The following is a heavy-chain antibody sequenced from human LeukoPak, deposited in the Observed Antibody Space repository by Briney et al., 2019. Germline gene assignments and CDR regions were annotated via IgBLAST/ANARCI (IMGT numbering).Heavy chain of an antibody. V-gene: IGHV3-66*01. D-gene: IGHD6-13*01. CDR3: AKDPLTAASYIYFDS. CDR2: IYSGGST. CDR1: GFTVSSNY. Sequence: GGSLRLSCAASGFTVSSNYMSWVRQAPGKGLEWVSIIYSGGSTYYADSVKGRFTISRDNSKNTLYLQMDSLRAEDTAIYYCAKDPLTAASYIYFDSWGQGTLVTVSS. J-gene: IGHJ4*02.